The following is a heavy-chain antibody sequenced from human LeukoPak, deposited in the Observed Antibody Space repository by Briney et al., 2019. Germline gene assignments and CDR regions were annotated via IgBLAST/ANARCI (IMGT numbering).Heavy chain of an antibody. CDR2: IIPIFGTA. Sequence: GASVKVSCKASGGTFSSYAISWVRQAPGQGLEWMGGIIPIFGTANYAQKFQGRVTTTTDESTSTAYMELSSLRSEDTAVYYCARGDSSGQYFYWGQGTLVTVSS. CDR3: ARGDSSGQYFY. V-gene: IGHV1-69*05. J-gene: IGHJ4*02. D-gene: IGHD3-22*01. CDR1: GGTFSSYA.